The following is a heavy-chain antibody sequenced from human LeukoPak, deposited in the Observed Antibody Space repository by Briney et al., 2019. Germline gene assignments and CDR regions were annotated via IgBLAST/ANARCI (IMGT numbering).Heavy chain of an antibody. J-gene: IGHJ6*02. CDR2: IIPIFGTA. D-gene: IGHD6-13*01. V-gene: IGHV1-69*13. Sequence: SVNVSCKASGGTFSSYAISWVRQAPGQGLEWMGGIIPIFGTANYAQKFQGRVTITADESTSTAYMELSSLRSEDTAVYYCARDIKNGQLVLRYYYYGMGVWGQGTTVTVSS. CDR1: GGTFSSYA. CDR3: ARDIKNGQLVLRYYYYGMGV.